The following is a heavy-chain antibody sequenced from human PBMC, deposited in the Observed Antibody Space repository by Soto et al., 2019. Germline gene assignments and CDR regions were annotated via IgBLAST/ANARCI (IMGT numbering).Heavy chain of an antibody. J-gene: IGHJ4*02. Sequence: SETLSLTCTVSGGSISSYYWSWIRQPPGKGLEWIGYIYYSGSTNYNPSLKSRVTISVDTSKNQFSLKLSSVTAADTAVYYCARDRRDYDILTGYYLSSRWGQGTLVTVSS. D-gene: IGHD3-9*01. CDR1: GGSISSYY. CDR2: IYYSGST. V-gene: IGHV4-59*01. CDR3: ARDRRDYDILTGYYLSSR.